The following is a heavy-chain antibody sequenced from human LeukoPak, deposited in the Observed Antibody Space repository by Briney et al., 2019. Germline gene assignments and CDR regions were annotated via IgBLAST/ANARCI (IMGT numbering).Heavy chain of an antibody. CDR2: ISTANGNT. V-gene: IGHV1-18*01. Sequence: GASVKVSCKASGYTFTSYGLSWVRQAPGQGLEWMGWISTANGNTNYAQKLQGRVTMTTDTSTSTGYMELRSLRSDDTAVYYCARDLSSSLVVLASGYYYMDVWGKGTTVTVSS. J-gene: IGHJ6*03. CDR1: GYTFTSYG. D-gene: IGHD6-6*01. CDR3: ARDLSSSLVVLASGYYYMDV.